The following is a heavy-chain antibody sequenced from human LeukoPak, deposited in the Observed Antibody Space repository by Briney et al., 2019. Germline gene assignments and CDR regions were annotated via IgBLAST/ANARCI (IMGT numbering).Heavy chain of an antibody. D-gene: IGHD3-22*01. CDR2: IYYSGST. CDR3: ARPRTYDSSGYAPRYFDY. V-gene: IGHV4-39*01. J-gene: IGHJ4*02. CDR1: GGSISSSSYY. Sequence: SETLSLTCTVSGGSISSSSYYWGWIRQPPGKGLEWIGSIYYSGSTYYNPSLKSRVTISVDTSKNQFSLKLSSVTAADTAVYYCARPRTYDSSGYAPRYFDYWGQGTLVTVSS.